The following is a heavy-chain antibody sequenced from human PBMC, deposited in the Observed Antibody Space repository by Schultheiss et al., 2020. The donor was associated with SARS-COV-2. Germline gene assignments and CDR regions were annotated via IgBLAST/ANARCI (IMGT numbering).Heavy chain of an antibody. CDR2: MSHDGSKK. D-gene: IGHD3-9*01. V-gene: IGHV3-30*18. CDR1: GFTFSNAW. Sequence: GGSLRLSCAASGFTFSNAWMSWVRQAPGKGLEWVAVMSHDGSKKYSADSVKGRFTISRDNSKNTLYLQMNSLRAEDTAVYYCAKLTDYWGQGTLVTVSS. J-gene: IGHJ4*02. CDR3: AKLTDY.